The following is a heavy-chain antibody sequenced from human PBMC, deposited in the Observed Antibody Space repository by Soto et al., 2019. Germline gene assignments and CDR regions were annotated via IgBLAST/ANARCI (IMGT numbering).Heavy chain of an antibody. D-gene: IGHD1-26*01. Sequence: EVQLVESGGGLVKPGESLRLSCAVSGFTLSEAWMNWVRQAPGKGLEWVGRSKIKRDGGTAEYAPSVKGRFSISRDDSKNTLYLQVSSLEIDDTAMYYCTTEGGYSGGYWGLGYWGQGTLVNVSS. J-gene: IGHJ4*02. CDR1: GFTLSEAW. CDR3: TTEGGYSGGYWGLGY. V-gene: IGHV3-15*07. CDR2: SKIKRDGGTA.